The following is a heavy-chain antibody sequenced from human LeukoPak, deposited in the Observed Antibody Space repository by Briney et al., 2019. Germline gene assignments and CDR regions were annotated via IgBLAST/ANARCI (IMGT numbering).Heavy chain of an antibody. D-gene: IGHD3-3*01. CDR1: GFTFSSYS. Sequence: GGSLRLSCAASGFTFSSYSMNWVRQAPGKGLEWVSYISSSNSHIYYADSVKGRFPVSRDNAKNSVYLQMNRLRAEDTAVYYCARDSELLEWLPDSDLGGQGTLVTVSS. CDR3: ARDSELLEWLPDSDL. V-gene: IGHV3-48*01. CDR2: ISSSNSHI. J-gene: IGHJ4*02.